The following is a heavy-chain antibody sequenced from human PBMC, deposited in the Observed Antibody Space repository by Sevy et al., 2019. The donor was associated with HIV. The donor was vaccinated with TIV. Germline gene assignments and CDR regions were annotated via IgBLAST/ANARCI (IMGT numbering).Heavy chain of an antibody. Sequence: SETLSLSCTVSGASISNTYRYWAWIRQPPGKGLEWIGTIYSSGSTYYNPSLKSRLTISADTSTNYFSLKRNSVTAADTAVYYCAGHGSTSELGIDWYFDLWGRGTLVTVSS. CDR1: GASISNTYRY. D-gene: IGHD7-27*01. J-gene: IGHJ2*01. V-gene: IGHV4-39*01. CDR2: IYSSGST. CDR3: AGHGSTSELGIDWYFDL.